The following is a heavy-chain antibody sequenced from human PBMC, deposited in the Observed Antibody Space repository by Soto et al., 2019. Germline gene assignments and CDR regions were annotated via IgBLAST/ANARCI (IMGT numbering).Heavy chain of an antibody. J-gene: IGHJ6*01. CDR3: ATIPDPVAGRYYYNGMNV. Sequence: SETLSLTCTVSGGSISSGGYYWSWIRQHPGKGLEWIGYIYYSGSTYYNPSLKSRVTISVDTSKNQFSLKLSSVTAADTAVYYCATIPDPVAGRYYYNGMNVWRRGTRSTVSS. CDR2: IYYSGST. CDR1: GGSISSGGYY. V-gene: IGHV4-31*03.